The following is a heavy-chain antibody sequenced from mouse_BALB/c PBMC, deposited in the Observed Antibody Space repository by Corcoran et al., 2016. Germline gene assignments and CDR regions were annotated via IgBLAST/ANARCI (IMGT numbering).Heavy chain of an antibody. CDR2: INTYTGEP. CDR3: SSYYGSSWYFYV. J-gene: IGHJ1*01. Sequence: QIQLVQSGPELKKPGETVKISCKASGYTFTNYGMNWVKQAPGKGLKWMGWINTYTGEPTNDDDFKGRFAFSLETSASTAYLQINNLKNEETATYFCSSYYGSSWYFYVWGAGTTVTVSS. V-gene: IGHV9-3-1*01. CDR1: GYTFTNYG. D-gene: IGHD1-1*01.